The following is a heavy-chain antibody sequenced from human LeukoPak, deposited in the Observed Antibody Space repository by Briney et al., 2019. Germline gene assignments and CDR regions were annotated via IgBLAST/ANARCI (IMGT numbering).Heavy chain of an antibody. CDR1: GFTFSSYW. D-gene: IGHD6-13*01. Sequence: GGSRRLSCAASGFTFSSYWMSWVRQAPGKGLEWVANIEPDGSEKYYVDSVGGRFTISRDSAKNSLYLQMNSLRAEDTAVYYCRYSSRGGFDYWGQGTLVTVSS. J-gene: IGHJ4*02. CDR3: RYSSRGGFDY. V-gene: IGHV3-7*01. CDR2: IEPDGSEK.